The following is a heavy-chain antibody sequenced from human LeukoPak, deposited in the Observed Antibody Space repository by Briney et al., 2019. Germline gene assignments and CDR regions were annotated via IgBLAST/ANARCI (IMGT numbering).Heavy chain of an antibody. CDR1: GYSISSGYY. CDR3: ARELGSATNWFDP. J-gene: IGHJ5*02. CDR2: IYYSGST. Sequence: SETLSLTCTVSGYSISSGYYWGWIRQPPGKGLEWIGSIYYSGSTYYNPSLKSRVTISVDTSKNQFSLKLSSVTAADTAVYYCARELGSATNWFDPWGQGTLVTVSS. D-gene: IGHD1-26*01. V-gene: IGHV4-38-2*02.